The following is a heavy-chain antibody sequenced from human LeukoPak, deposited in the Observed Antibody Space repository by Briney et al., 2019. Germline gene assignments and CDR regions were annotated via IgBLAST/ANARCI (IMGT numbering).Heavy chain of an antibody. D-gene: IGHD3-22*01. V-gene: IGHV1-69*04. CDR3: ARESIYYDSSGPHTPGRDY. CDR2: IVPILGIA. CDR1: GGTFSSYA. J-gene: IGHJ4*02. Sequence: GASVKVSCKAPGGTFSSYAISWVRQAPGQGLEWMGRIVPILGIANYAQKFQGRVTITADKSTSTAYMELSSLRSEDTAVYYCARESIYYDSSGPHTPGRDYWGQGTLVTVSS.